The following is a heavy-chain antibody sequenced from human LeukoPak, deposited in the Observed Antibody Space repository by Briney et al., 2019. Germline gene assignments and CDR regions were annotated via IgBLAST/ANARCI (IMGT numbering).Heavy chain of an antibody. CDR2: ISYDGSNK. D-gene: IGHD3-22*01. J-gene: IGHJ4*02. Sequence: GGSLRLSCAASGFTFSGYAMHWVRQAPGKGLEWVSVISYDGSNKYCADSVKGRFTISRDNSKNTLYLQMSSLRAEDTAVYYCARESFSGDSSGYYGYWGQGTLVTVSS. CDR3: ARESFSGDSSGYYGY. V-gene: IGHV3-30-3*01. CDR1: GFTFSGYA.